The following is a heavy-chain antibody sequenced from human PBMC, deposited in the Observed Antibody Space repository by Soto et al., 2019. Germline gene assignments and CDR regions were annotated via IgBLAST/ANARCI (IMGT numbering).Heavy chain of an antibody. CDR3: ATGPRRLSD. CDR2: ISGSSSDT. V-gene: IGHV3-11*05. CDR1: GFTFSDYY. D-gene: IGHD3-3*01. Sequence: QVQLVESGGGLVKPGGSLRLSCAASGFTFSDYYMSWIRQAPGKGLESLSYISGSSSDTKYADSVRGRFTISRDNAKNSLYLQMNSLRAEDTAVYCCATGPRRLSDWGQGTPVIVSS. J-gene: IGHJ4*02.